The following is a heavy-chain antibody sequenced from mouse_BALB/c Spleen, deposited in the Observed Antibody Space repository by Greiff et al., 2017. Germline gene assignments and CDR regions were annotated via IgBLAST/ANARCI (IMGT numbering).Heavy chain of an antibody. Sequence: VQLQQSGAELARPGASVKLSCKASGYTFTSYWMQWVKQRPGQGLEWIGAIYPGDGDTRYTQKFKGKATLTADKSSSTAYMQLSSLASEDSAVYYCARGWDGYWGQGTTLTVSS. V-gene: IGHV1-87*01. CDR2: IYPGDGDT. CDR1: GYTFTSYW. CDR3: ARGWDGY. D-gene: IGHD4-1*01. J-gene: IGHJ2*01.